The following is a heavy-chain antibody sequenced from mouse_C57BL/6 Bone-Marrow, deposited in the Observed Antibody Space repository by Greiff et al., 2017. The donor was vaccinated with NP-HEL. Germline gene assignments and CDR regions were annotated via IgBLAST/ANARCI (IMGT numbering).Heavy chain of an antibody. Sequence: QVQLKQSGAELVRPGSSVKLSCKASGYTFTDYYINWVKQRPGQGLEWIARIYPGSGNTYYNEKFKGKATLTAEKSSSTAYMQLSSLTSEDSAVYFCARNYYSSSAPGYWGQGTTLTVSS. CDR1: GYTFTDYY. D-gene: IGHD1-1*01. CDR3: ARNYYSSSAPGY. CDR2: IYPGSGNT. J-gene: IGHJ2*01. V-gene: IGHV1-76*01.